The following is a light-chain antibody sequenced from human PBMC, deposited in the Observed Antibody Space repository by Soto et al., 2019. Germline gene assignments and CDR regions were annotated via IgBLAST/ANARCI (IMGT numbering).Light chain of an antibody. CDR2: RND. CDR1: SSNIGTNY. V-gene: IGLV1-47*01. J-gene: IGLJ2*01. CDR3: QVWDSSSDHSV. Sequence: QSVLTQPPSASATPGQRVTISCSGSSSNIGTNYVYWYQHLPGTAPKLLIYRNDQRPSGVPDRFSGSMSGTAASLAIGGLRSEDEADYSCQVWDSSSDHSVFGGGTQLTVL.